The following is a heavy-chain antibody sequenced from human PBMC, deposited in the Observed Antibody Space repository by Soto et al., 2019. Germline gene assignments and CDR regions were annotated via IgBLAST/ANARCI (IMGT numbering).Heavy chain of an antibody. CDR1: GGSFSNSG. CDR3: AKDRAGDMSL. Sequence: QVQLVQSRPGVTKPGSSVKVSCKASGGSFSNSGISWVRQAPGQGLQWIGGIIPLFGKSDYRQELQGRVTLTTDESKTTAYMELSSLRSEDSATYYCAKDRAGDMSLWGQGTLVTVSS. D-gene: IGHD2-21*01. V-gene: IGHV1-69*05. J-gene: IGHJ4*02. CDR2: IIPLFGKS.